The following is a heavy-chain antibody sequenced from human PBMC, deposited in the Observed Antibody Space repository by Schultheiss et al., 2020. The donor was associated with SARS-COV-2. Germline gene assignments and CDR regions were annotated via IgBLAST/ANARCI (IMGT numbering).Heavy chain of an antibody. CDR3: AHSRYTAMVTLMDV. V-gene: IGHV2-5*01. J-gene: IGHJ6*04. CDR1: GFSLSTSGVG. Sequence: SGPTLVKPTQTLTLTCTFSGFSLSTSGVGVGWIRQPPGKALEWLAHIFSNDEKSYSTSLKSRLTISKDTSKSQVVLTMTNMDPVDTATYYCAHSRYTAMVTLMDVWGKGTTVTVSS. D-gene: IGHD5-18*01. CDR2: IFSNDEK.